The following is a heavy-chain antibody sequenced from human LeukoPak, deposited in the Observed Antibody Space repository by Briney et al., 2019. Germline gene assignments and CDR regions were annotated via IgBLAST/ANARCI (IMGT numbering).Heavy chain of an antibody. CDR3: AKGYSYSYSYFDY. CDR1: GFTFDDYA. Sequence: GGSLRLSCAASGFTFDDYAMHWVRQAPGKGLEWVSGISWNSGSIGYADSVKGRFTISRDNAKNSLYLQMNSLRAEDTALYYCAKGYSYSYSYFDYWGQGTLVTVSS. J-gene: IGHJ4*02. CDR2: ISWNSGSI. D-gene: IGHD5-18*01. V-gene: IGHV3-9*01.